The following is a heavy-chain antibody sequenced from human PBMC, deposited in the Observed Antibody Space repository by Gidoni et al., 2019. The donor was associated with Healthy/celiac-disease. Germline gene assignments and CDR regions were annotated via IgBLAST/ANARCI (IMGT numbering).Heavy chain of an antibody. CDR3: ARLRQQLGYYYYYMDV. CDR1: GYSFPSYW. CDR2: IYPGDSDT. V-gene: IGHV5-51*01. D-gene: IGHD6-6*01. J-gene: IGHJ6*03. Sequence: EVQLVQSGAEVKKPGESLKISCKGSGYSFPSYWIDWVRQMPGKGLEWMGIIYPGDSDTRYSPSFQGQVTISADKSISTAYLQWSSLKASDTAMYYCARLRQQLGYYYYYMDVWGKGTTVTVSS.